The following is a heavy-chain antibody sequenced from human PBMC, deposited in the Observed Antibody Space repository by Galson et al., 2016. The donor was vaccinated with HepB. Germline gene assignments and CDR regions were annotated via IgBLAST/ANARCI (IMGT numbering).Heavy chain of an antibody. CDR1: GFTFSDYS. Sequence: SLRLSCAASGFTFSDYSMNWVRQAPGKGLEWVSSISGSGTYIYYADSLRGRFTISRDNVKNSLYLQLNSLRAEDTAVYYCTRLRAQGGYSYGYGWGQGTLVTVSS. CDR3: TRLRAQGGYSYGYG. D-gene: IGHD5-18*01. J-gene: IGHJ4*02. CDR2: ISGSGTYI. V-gene: IGHV3-21*06.